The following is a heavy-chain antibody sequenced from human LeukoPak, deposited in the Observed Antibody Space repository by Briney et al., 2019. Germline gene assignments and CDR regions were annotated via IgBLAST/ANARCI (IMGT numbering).Heavy chain of an antibody. CDR2: IRYDGSNK. Sequence: PGGSLRLSCAASGFTFSSYGMHWVRQAPGKGLEWVAFIRYDGSNKYYADSVKGRFTISRDNSKNTLYLQMNSLRAEDTAVYYCAKDPMAQDIVVVPAAYHWGQGTLVTVSS. D-gene: IGHD2-2*01. CDR3: AKDPMAQDIVVVPAAYH. V-gene: IGHV3-30*02. J-gene: IGHJ4*02. CDR1: GFTFSSYG.